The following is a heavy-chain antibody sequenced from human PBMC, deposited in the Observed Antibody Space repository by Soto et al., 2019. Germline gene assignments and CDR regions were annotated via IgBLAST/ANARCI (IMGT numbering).Heavy chain of an antibody. J-gene: IGHJ4*02. CDR2: IDPSDSYT. CDR3: ATHIWFGEYDFDY. V-gene: IGHV5-10-1*01. CDR1: GYSFTSYW. Sequence: GESLKISCKGSGYSFTSYWISWVRQMPGKGLEWMGRIDPSDSYTNYSPSFQGHATISADKSISTAYLQWSSLKASDTAMYYCATHIWFGEYDFDYWGQGTLVTSPQ. D-gene: IGHD3-10*01.